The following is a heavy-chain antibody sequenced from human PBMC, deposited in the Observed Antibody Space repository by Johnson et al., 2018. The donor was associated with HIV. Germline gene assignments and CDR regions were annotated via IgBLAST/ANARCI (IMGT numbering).Heavy chain of an antibody. CDR2: ISYDGRSK. D-gene: IGHD3-10*01. Sequence: QVPLVESGGGVVQPGRSLKLSCAASEFTFSNYAMHWVRQAPGKGLAGVAVISYDGRSKYYADSVKGRSTISRDNSKNTLNLQMNSLRPEDTAVYYCAKGMGLSIGELSDAFHFWGQGTMVTVSS. CDR1: EFTFSNYA. CDR3: AKGMGLSIGELSDAFHF. V-gene: IGHV3-30-3*01. J-gene: IGHJ3*01.